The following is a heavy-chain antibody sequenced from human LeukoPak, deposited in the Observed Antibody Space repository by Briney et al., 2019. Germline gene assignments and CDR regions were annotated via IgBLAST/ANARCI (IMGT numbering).Heavy chain of an antibody. CDR2: IYYSGST. CDR1: GGSISSGGYN. V-gene: IGHV4-31*03. D-gene: IGHD1-26*01. CDR3: ARGSYVGPTSGYFDY. Sequence: SSQTLSLTCTVSGGSISSGGYNWSWIRQHPGKGLECIGYIYYSGSTYYNPSLKSRVTISVDTSKNQFSLKLSSVTAADTAVYYCARGSYVGPTSGYFDYWGQGTLATVSS. J-gene: IGHJ4*02.